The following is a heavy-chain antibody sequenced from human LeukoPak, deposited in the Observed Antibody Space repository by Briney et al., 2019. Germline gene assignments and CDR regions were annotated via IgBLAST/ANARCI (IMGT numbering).Heavy chain of an antibody. CDR3: ARGRLGGSGSYYNVLDY. D-gene: IGHD3-10*01. Sequence: PSETLSLTCTVCGGSISGYYWSWIRQPPGKGLEWIGYISYSGSTNYNPSLKSRVTISVDTSRNQFSLKLSSVTAADTAVYYCARGRLGGSGSYYNVLDYWGQGTLVTVSS. CDR2: ISYSGST. V-gene: IGHV4-59*01. CDR1: GGSISGYY. J-gene: IGHJ4*02.